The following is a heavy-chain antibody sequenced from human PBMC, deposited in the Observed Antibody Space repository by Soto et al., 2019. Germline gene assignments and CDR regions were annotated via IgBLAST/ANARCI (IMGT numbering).Heavy chain of an antibody. V-gene: IGHV3-64*01. J-gene: IGHJ3*02. CDR2: ISSNGGST. D-gene: IGHD4-17*01. CDR3: ARDGLRQYAFDI. Sequence: GGSLRLSYEASGWKFSSYAMHWVRQAPGKGLEYVSAISSNGGSTHYVNSVKGRFTISRDNSKNTLYLQMGSLRAEDMAVYYCARDGLRQYAFDIWGQGTMVTVSS. CDR1: GWKFSSYA.